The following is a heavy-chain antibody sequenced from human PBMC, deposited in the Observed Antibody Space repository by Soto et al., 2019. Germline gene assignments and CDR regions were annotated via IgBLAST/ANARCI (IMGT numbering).Heavy chain of an antibody. Sequence: QVQLVQSGAEVKKPGSSVKVSCKASGGTFSSYAISWVRQAPGQGLEWMGGISPIFGTANYAQKFQGRVTITADESTSTAYMELSSLRSEDTAVYYCARDYYDSSGYYHHDAFDIWGQGTMVTVSS. V-gene: IGHV1-69*01. CDR1: GGTFSSYA. D-gene: IGHD3-22*01. CDR3: ARDYYDSSGYYHHDAFDI. J-gene: IGHJ3*02. CDR2: ISPIFGTA.